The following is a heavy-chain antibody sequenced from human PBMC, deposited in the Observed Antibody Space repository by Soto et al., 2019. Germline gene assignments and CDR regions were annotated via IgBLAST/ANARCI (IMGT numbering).Heavy chain of an antibody. Sequence: PSETLSLTCTVSGGSISSSSYYWGWIRQPPGKGLEWIGSIYYSGSTYYNPSLKSRVTISVDTSKNQFSLKLSSVTAADTAVYYCAKHGGSGSYYKNYYYYGMDVWGQGTTVTVS. CDR2: IYYSGST. CDR3: AKHGGSGSYYKNYYYYGMDV. J-gene: IGHJ6*02. CDR1: GGSISSSSYY. V-gene: IGHV4-39*01. D-gene: IGHD3-10*01.